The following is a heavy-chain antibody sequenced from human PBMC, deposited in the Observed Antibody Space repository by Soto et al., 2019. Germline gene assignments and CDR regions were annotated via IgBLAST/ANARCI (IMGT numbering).Heavy chain of an antibody. Sequence: QVQLVESGGGVVQPGRSLRLSCAASGFTFSSYGMHWVRQAPGKGLEWVAVIWYDGSNKYYADSVKGRFTISRDNSKNTLYLQMNSLRAEDTAVYYCAGEGTMVRGVIPPFDYWGQGTLVTVSS. V-gene: IGHV3-33*01. CDR3: AGEGTMVRGVIPPFDY. CDR1: GFTFSSYG. D-gene: IGHD3-10*01. CDR2: IWYDGSNK. J-gene: IGHJ4*02.